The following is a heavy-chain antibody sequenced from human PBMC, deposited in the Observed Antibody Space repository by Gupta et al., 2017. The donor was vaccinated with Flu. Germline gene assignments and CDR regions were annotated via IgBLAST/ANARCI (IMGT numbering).Heavy chain of an antibody. CDR2: ISGSGTTM. CDR1: GFTFSSYE. D-gene: IGHD3-10*01. J-gene: IGHJ4*02. Sequence: VQLVESGGGLVQPGGSLRLSCAVSGFTFSSYEMNWVRQAPGKGFEWVSYISGSGTTMYYTDSVKGRFTISRDNAKNSLYLQMNSLRAEDTAVYYCTRDLYTYGSVYWGQGTLVTVSS. CDR3: TRDLYTYGSVY. V-gene: IGHV3-48*03.